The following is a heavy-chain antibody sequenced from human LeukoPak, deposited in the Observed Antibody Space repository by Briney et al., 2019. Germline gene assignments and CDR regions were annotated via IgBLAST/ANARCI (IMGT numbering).Heavy chain of an antibody. D-gene: IGHD2-2*01. J-gene: IGHJ4*02. CDR2: ILPDGSQK. Sequence: GGSLRLSCVASDFTFDFYWMTWVRQAPGKGLEWLANILPDGSQKYYVDSVKGRFTISRDNPKNSLYLQINNLRAEDTAVYYCGRLAHNAWYAIDFWGQGTMVTVSS. CDR3: GRLAHNAWYAIDF. V-gene: IGHV3-7*01. CDR1: DFTFDFYW.